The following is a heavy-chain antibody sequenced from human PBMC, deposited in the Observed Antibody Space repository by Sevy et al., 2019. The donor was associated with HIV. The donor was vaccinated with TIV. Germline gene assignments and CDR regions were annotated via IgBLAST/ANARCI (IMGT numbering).Heavy chain of an antibody. CDR1: GYCLTGLS. CDR2: FDPEDGER. D-gene: IGHD3-22*01. J-gene: IGHJ4*02. Sequence: ASVKVSCKVSGYCLTGLSMHWVRQAPGKGLEWMGSFDPEDGERIYAQKLEGRVTMTEDTSADTAYMELNSLRFEDTAVYYCATTKDYYESSGCPFDYWGQGTLVTVSS. CDR3: ATTKDYYESSGCPFDY. V-gene: IGHV1-24*01.